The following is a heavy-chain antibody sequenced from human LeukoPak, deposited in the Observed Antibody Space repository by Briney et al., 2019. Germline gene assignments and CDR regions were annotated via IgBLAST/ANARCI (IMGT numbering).Heavy chain of an antibody. J-gene: IGHJ3*02. CDR1: GFTFSNYG. CDR2: ISYDGSNQ. Sequence: GGSLRLSCAASGFTFSNYGMHWVRQAPGKGLEWLTIISYDGSNQYYADSVKGRFTISRDNSKNTLYLQMNSLRPEDTAVYYCAKEGRGGFDIWGQGTMVTVSS. D-gene: IGHD3-16*01. V-gene: IGHV3-30*18. CDR3: AKEGRGGFDI.